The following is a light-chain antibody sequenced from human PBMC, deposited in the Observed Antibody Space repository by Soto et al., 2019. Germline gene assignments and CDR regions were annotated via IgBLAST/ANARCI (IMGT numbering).Light chain of an antibody. Sequence: QAVLTQPPSASGTPGQRVTISCSGSSSNIGSNYVYWYQQLPGTAPKLLIYRNNQRPSGVPDRFSGSKSGTSASLAISGLRSEDEADYYCAAWDDSLTGQGVVFGEGTKLTVL. J-gene: IGLJ2*01. V-gene: IGLV1-47*01. CDR1: SSNIGSNY. CDR2: RNN. CDR3: AAWDDSLTGQGVV.